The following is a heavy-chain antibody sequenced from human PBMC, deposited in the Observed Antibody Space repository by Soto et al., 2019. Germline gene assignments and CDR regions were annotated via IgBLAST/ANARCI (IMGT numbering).Heavy chain of an antibody. V-gene: IGHV1-2*04. J-gene: IGHJ6*02. CDR2: INPNSGGT. Sequence: ASVKVSCKASGYTFTGYYMHWVRQAPGQGLEWMGWINPNSGGTNYAQKFQGWVTMTRDTSISTAYMELSRLRSDDTAVYYCARQGYDFWSGYSWGYYYYYGMDVWGQGTTVTVSS. D-gene: IGHD3-3*01. CDR3: ARQGYDFWSGYSWGYYYYYGMDV. CDR1: GYTFTGYY.